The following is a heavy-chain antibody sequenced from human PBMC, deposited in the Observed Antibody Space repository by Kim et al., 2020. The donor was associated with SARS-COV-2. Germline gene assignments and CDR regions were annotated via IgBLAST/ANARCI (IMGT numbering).Heavy chain of an antibody. CDR1: GFTFDDFA. CDR3: AKDENGWERSAYFDY. V-gene: IGHV3-9*01. CDR2: IGWISGSI. Sequence: GGSLRLSCAASGFTFDDFAMHWVRQAPGKGLEWASGIGWISGSIGYADSVKGRFTISRDNAKNSLYLQMNSLRAEDTALYYCAKDENGWERSAYFDYWGQGTLVTVSS. J-gene: IGHJ4*02. D-gene: IGHD1-26*01.